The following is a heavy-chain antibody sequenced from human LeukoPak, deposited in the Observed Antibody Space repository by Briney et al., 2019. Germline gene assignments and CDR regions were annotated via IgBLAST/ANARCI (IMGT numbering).Heavy chain of an antibody. CDR1: GGSFSGYY. Sequence: SETLSLTCAVYGGSFSGYYWSWIRQPPGKGLEWIGEINHSGSNNYNPSLKSRVTISVDTSKNQFSLKLSSVTAADTAVYYCAKRYSSSWYHYYYGMDVWGQGTTVTVSS. CDR2: INHSGSN. V-gene: IGHV4-34*01. CDR3: AKRYSSSWYHYYYGMDV. D-gene: IGHD6-13*01. J-gene: IGHJ6*02.